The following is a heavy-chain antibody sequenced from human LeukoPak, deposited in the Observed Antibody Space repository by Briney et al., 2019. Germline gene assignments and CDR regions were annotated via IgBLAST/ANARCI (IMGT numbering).Heavy chain of an antibody. Sequence: GGSLRLSCAASKFTFSSYWMTWVRQAPGKGLEWVANIKEDGSGKYYVDSVKGRLTISRDNAKNTLYLQMNSLRAEDTAIYYCVRDLQRHYLGVAVAGRRRWFDPWGQGTLVTVSS. CDR1: KFTFSSYW. D-gene: IGHD6-13*01. CDR2: IKEDGSGK. V-gene: IGHV3-7*01. CDR3: VRDLQRHYLGVAVAGRRRWFDP. J-gene: IGHJ5*02.